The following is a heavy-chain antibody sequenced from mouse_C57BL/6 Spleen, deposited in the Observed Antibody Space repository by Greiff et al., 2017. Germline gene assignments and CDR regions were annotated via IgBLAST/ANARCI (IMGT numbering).Heavy chain of an antibody. Sequence: VQLQQPGAELVKPGASVKLSCKASGYTFTSYWMHWVKQRPGRGLEWIGRIDPTSGGTKYNEKFKSKATLTVDTPSSTAYMQLSSLRSEDSAVFYCEKGGLYDYDGVWYFWGWGTGTTVTVSS. D-gene: IGHD2-4*01. CDR2: IDPTSGGT. CDR1: GYTFTSYW. V-gene: IGHV1-72*01. J-gene: IGHJ1*03. CDR3: EKGGLYDYDGVWYFWG.